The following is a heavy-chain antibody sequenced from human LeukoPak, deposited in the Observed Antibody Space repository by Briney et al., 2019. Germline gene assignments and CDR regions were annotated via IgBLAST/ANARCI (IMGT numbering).Heavy chain of an antibody. V-gene: IGHV4-34*03. Sequence: PSETLSLTCDVYGGSFSGYYWSWIRQPPGKGLEWIGEINRGGSKNYNPALKSRVTITVEKSMNQSSLKQSSMIRADAAVVYRSGWGLQFEYNWFAAWGQGTLVTVSS. CDR1: GGSFSGYY. CDR2: INRGGSK. D-gene: IGHD3-16*01. CDR3: SGWGLQFEYNWFAA. J-gene: IGHJ5*02.